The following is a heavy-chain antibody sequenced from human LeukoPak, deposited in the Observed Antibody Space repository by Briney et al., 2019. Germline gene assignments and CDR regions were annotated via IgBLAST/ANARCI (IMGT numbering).Heavy chain of an antibody. V-gene: IGHV5-51*01. J-gene: IGHJ4*02. Sequence: GESLKISCKGSGYSFSSYWNGWVRQMPGKGLEWMGIIYPGDSDTRYSPSFQGQVTISADKSISTAYLQWSSLKASDTAMYYCARRKAVAGTTKAYFDYWGQGTLVTVSS. CDR3: ARRKAVAGTTKAYFDY. CDR2: IYPGDSDT. CDR1: GYSFSSYW. D-gene: IGHD6-19*01.